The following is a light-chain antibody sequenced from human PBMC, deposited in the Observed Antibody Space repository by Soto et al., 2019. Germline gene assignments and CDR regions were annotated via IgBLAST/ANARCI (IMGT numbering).Light chain of an antibody. Sequence: EIVMTQSPGTLSLSPGERATISCRASQVIGSRYLAWYHQKSGQAPRLLIYGASSRATGIPDRFSGSGSGTDFTLTISRLEPEDLGAYYCQQFGSSIPHTFGQGTKLEIK. CDR2: GAS. J-gene: IGKJ2*01. CDR1: QVIGSRY. V-gene: IGKV3-20*01. CDR3: QQFGSSIPHT.